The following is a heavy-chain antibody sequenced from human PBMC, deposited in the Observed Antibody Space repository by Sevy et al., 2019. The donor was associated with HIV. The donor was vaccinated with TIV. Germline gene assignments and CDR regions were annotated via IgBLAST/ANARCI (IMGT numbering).Heavy chain of an antibody. Sequence: GGSLRLSCAASGFTFGSFNMNWVRQAPGKGLEWVSSISSTSGYIFYADSVKGRFTISRDNAKNSLYLQMNSLRAEDTAVYYCARAPGGYYFYYHDSWGQGTLVTVSS. J-gene: IGHJ4*02. CDR1: GFTFGSFN. V-gene: IGHV3-21*01. CDR2: ISSTSGYI. CDR3: ARAPGGYYFYYHDS. D-gene: IGHD3-22*01.